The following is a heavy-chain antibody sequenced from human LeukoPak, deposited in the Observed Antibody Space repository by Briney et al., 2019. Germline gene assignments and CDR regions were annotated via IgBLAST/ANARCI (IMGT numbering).Heavy chain of an antibody. CDR3: SRESGAFSPFGY. CDR1: GGSISGTNW. V-gene: IGHV4-4*02. D-gene: IGHD1-26*01. Sequence: SGTLSLTCGVSGGSISGTNWWSWVRQPPGQGLEWIGEISLSGVTNYNPSLESRVTMSLDRSKSHLSLTLTSVTAADTAVYYCSRESGAFSPFGYWGQGTLVTVSS. J-gene: IGHJ4*02. CDR2: ISLSGVT.